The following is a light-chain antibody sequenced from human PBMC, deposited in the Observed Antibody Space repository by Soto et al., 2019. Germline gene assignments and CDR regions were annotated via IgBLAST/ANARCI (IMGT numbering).Light chain of an antibody. Sequence: QSALTQPASVSGSPGQSITISCTGTSSDVGSYNLVSWYQQHPGKVPKLMIHEVSKRPSGVSNRFSGSKSGNMASLTISGLQAEDEADYYCCSYAGSSTVVFGGGTKVTVL. J-gene: IGLJ2*01. CDR2: EVS. CDR3: CSYAGSSTVV. CDR1: SSDVGSYNL. V-gene: IGLV2-23*02.